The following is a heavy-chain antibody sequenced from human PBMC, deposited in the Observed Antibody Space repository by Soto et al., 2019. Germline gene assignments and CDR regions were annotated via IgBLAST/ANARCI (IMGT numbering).Heavy chain of an antibody. Sequence: SGTLSLTCAVSGGSITTVGYPWSWIRQRTGKGLEWIGYIFHSGISYSNPSLKGRVTMSVDGSKNRFSLRLSSVTAADTAVYYCARRISARTYYFDYWGQGTLATVSS. V-gene: IGHV4-30-2*01. CDR2: IFHSGIS. D-gene: IGHD6-6*01. CDR1: GGSITTVGYP. CDR3: ARRISARTYYFDY. J-gene: IGHJ4*02.